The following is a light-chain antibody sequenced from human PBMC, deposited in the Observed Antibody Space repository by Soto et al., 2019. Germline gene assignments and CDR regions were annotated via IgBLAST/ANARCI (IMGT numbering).Light chain of an antibody. V-gene: IGKV1-5*01. CDR2: DAS. J-gene: IGKJ1*01. CDR1: QSISGW. Sequence: DIQLTQSPSSLSASVGDRVTITCRASQSISGWLAWYQQKPGKAPKLLIYDASSLGTGVPSRFSGNGSGTEFTLTISSLQSDDFAIYYCQQYNIYWTFGQGTKVDIK. CDR3: QQYNIYWT.